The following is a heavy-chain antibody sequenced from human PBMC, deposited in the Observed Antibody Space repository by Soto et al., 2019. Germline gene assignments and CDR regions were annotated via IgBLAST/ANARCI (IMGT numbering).Heavy chain of an antibody. D-gene: IGHD3-22*01. CDR3: ARDQYYDSSGYPGY. CDR1: GYTFTSYA. Sequence: ASVKVSCKASGYTFTSYAMHWVRQAPGQRLEWMGWINAGNANRKYSQKFQGRVTITRDTSASTAYMELSSLRSEDTAVYYCARDQYYDSSGYPGYWGQGTLVTVSS. CDR2: INAGNANR. J-gene: IGHJ4*02. V-gene: IGHV1-3*01.